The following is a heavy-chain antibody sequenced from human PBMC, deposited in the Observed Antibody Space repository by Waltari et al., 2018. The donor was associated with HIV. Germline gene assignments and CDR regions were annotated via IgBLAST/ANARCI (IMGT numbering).Heavy chain of an antibody. CDR1: GFTFSGSA. V-gene: IGHV3-73*02. Sequence: EVQLVESGGGLVQPGGSLKLSCAASGFTFSGSAMHWVRQASGKGLEWVCRIRSKANSYATAYAASVRGRFTISRDDSKNTAYRQMNSLKTEDTAVYYCLLFAQQQLVGDYWGQGTLVTVSS. J-gene: IGHJ4*02. CDR2: IRSKANSYAT. CDR3: LLFAQQQLVGDY. D-gene: IGHD6-13*01.